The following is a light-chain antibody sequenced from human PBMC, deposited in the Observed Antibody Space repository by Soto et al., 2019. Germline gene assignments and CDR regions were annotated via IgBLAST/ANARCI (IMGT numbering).Light chain of an antibody. V-gene: IGKV3-11*01. CDR1: QSVSNH. Sequence: EIVLTQSPATLSLSPGERATLSCRASQSVSNHLAWYQQKPGQAPRLLIYDAVNRATGIPARFSGSGSGTDFTLTISSLEPGDFAVYYCQQRSNWPPMYTFGQGTKLESK. CDR2: DAV. J-gene: IGKJ2*01. CDR3: QQRSNWPPMYT.